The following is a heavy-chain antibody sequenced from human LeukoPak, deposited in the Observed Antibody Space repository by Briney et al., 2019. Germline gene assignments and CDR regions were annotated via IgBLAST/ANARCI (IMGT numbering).Heavy chain of an antibody. CDR2: ISWNSGSI. CDR3: AKGYSSGYYSDLDY. Sequence: SLRLSCAASGFTFDDYAMHWVRQAPGKGLEWVSGISWNSGSIGYADSVEGRFTISRDNAKNSLYLQMNSLRAEDTALYYCAKGYSSGYYSDLDYWGQGTLVTVSS. CDR1: GFTFDDYA. J-gene: IGHJ4*02. D-gene: IGHD3-22*01. V-gene: IGHV3-9*01.